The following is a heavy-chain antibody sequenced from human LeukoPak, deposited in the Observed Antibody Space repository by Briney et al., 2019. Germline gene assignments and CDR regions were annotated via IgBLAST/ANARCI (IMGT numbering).Heavy chain of an antibody. D-gene: IGHD1-26*01. V-gene: IGHV3-9*01. CDR1: GFTFDDYA. J-gene: IGHJ4*02. CDR2: ISWNSGSI. CDR3: AKGGSGSYSWFDY. Sequence: PGGSLRLSCAASGFTFDDYAMHWVRQAPGKGLEWVSGISWNSGSIGYADSVKGRFTISRDNAKNTLYLQMNSLRAEDTAVYYCAKGGSGSYSWFDYWGLGTLVTVSS.